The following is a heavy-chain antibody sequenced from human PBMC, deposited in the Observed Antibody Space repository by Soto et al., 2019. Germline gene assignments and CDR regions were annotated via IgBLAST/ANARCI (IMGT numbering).Heavy chain of an antibody. Sequence: PGGSLRLSCAASGFTFSSYGMHWVRQAPGKGLEWVAVISYDGSNKYYADSVKGRFTISRDNAKNSLYLQMNSLRAEDTAVYYCARELVQSFDYWGQGTLVTVSS. CDR2: ISYDGSNK. CDR3: ARELVQSFDY. D-gene: IGHD4-4*01. J-gene: IGHJ4*02. CDR1: GFTFSSYG. V-gene: IGHV3-30*03.